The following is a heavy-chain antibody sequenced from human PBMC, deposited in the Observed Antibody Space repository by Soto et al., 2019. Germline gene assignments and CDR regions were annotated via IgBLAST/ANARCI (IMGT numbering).Heavy chain of an antibody. CDR3: ATIAGDFDY. V-gene: IGHV1-8*01. Sequence: QVQLVQSGAEVKKPGASVKVSCKASGYTFTSYDIHCVRQATGQGLEWMGWMNPNSGNTGYAQNFQGRVTMIRNTSISTAYMELSSLRSEDTAVYYCATIAGDFDYWGQGTLVTVSS. D-gene: IGHD3-10*01. CDR2: MNPNSGNT. J-gene: IGHJ4*02. CDR1: GYTFTSYD.